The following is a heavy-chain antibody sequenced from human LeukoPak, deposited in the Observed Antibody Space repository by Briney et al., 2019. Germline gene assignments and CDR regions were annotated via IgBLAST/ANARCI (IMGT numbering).Heavy chain of an antibody. CDR3: ARGTYGMDV. J-gene: IGHJ6*02. Sequence: GGSLRLSCAASGFTFSSYEMNWVRQAPGKGLEWVSYISSNGSTIYYADSVKGRFTISRDNAKNSLYLQMNSLRAEDTAVYYCARGTYGMDVWGQGTTVTVSS. D-gene: IGHD1-1*01. V-gene: IGHV3-48*03. CDR1: GFTFSSYE. CDR2: ISSNGSTI.